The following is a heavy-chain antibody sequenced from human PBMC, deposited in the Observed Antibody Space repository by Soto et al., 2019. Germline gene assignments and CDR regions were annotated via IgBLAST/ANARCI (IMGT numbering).Heavy chain of an antibody. CDR1: GCSISSYY. Sequence: PSETLSLTCTVSGCSISSYYWSWIRQPPGKGLEWIGYIYYSGSTNYNPSLKSRVTISVDTSKNQFSLKLSSVTAADTAVYYCARGADYDFWRDFVGTPREYFQHWAQGTLVPVSS. CDR2: IYYSGST. V-gene: IGHV4-59*01. D-gene: IGHD3-3*01. J-gene: IGHJ1*01. CDR3: ARGADYDFWRDFVGTPREYFQH.